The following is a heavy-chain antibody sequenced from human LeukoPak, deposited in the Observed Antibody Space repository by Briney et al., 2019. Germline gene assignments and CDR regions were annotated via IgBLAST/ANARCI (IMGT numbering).Heavy chain of an antibody. CDR3: AHRTYFDFWSGYFFDTEY. D-gene: IGHD3-3*01. J-gene: IGHJ4*02. Sequence: SGPTLVKPTQTLTLTCTFSGFSLSTSGVGVGWIRQPPGKALEWLALIYWDDDKRYSPSLKSRLTITKDTSKNQVVLTMTNMDPVDTATYYCAHRTYFDFWSGYFFDTEYWGPGTQVTVSS. V-gene: IGHV2-5*02. CDR1: GFSLSTSGVG. CDR2: IYWDDDK.